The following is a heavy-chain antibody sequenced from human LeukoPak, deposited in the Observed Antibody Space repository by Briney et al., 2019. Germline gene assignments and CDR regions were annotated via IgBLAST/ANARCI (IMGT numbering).Heavy chain of an antibody. V-gene: IGHV3-30*04. D-gene: IGHD6-19*01. CDR2: ISYDGSNK. J-gene: IGHJ4*02. Sequence: GRSLRLSCAASGFTFGSYAMHWVRQAPGKGLEWVAVISYDGSNKYYADSVKGRFTISRDNSKNSLYLQMNSLRAEDTAVYYCARDFSGWYRGVGYWGQGTLVTVSS. CDR3: ARDFSGWYRGVGY. CDR1: GFTFGSYA.